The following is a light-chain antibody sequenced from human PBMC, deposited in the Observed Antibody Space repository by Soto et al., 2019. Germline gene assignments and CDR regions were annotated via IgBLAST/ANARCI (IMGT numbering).Light chain of an antibody. CDR3: QKYISAPWT. CDR1: QGISNY. J-gene: IGKJ1*01. CDR2: VAS. V-gene: IGKV1-27*01. Sequence: DIQMTQSPSSLSASVGDRVTITCRASQGISNYLAWYQQQPGKVPKLLIYVASTLQSGVPSRFSGSGSGTDFTLTINSLQPEDVATYYCQKYISAPWTFGQGTKVEIK.